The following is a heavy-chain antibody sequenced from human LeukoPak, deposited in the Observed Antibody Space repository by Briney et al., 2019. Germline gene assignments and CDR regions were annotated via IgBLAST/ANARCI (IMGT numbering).Heavy chain of an antibody. CDR1: GFTFSSYG. V-gene: IGHV3-30*18. D-gene: IGHD1-1*01. CDR2: ISYDGSNK. CDR3: AKSHVTTATGTGRYFDY. J-gene: IGHJ4*02. Sequence: PGGSLRLSCAASGFTFSSYGMHWVRQAPGKGLEWVAVISYDGSNKYYADSVKGRFTISRDNSRNMVYLQMDSLRAEDTAVYYCAKSHVTTATGTGRYFDYWGQGTLVTVSS.